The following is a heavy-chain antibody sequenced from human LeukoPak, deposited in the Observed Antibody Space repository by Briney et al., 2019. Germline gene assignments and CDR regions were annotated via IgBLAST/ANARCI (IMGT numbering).Heavy chain of an antibody. CDR2: ISAYKGNT. V-gene: IGHV1-18*01. D-gene: IGHD3-10*01. J-gene: IGHJ3*01. CDR1: GHTFSTYG. CDR3: ARDLYYYGSGSYYDVFDV. Sequence: EASVQVSFKASGHTFSTYGISWVRQAPGQGLEWMGWISAYKGNTYYAQKLQGRVTMTTDTSTSTAYMELRSLRSDDTAIYYCARDLYYYGSGSYYDVFDVWGQGTMVTVSS.